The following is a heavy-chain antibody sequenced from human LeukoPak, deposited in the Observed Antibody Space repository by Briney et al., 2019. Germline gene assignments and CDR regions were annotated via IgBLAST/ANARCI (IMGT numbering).Heavy chain of an antibody. CDR3: ARVRYGSGSLYYYYYYMDV. V-gene: IGHV4-38-2*02. CDR1: GYSISSSYY. Sequence: SETLSLTCTVSGYSISSSYYWGWIRPPPGKGLEWIGSIYHSGNTYYNPSLKSRVTISVDTSKNQFSLKLSSVTAADTAVYYCARVRYGSGSLYYYYYYMDVWGKGTTVTISS. D-gene: IGHD3-10*01. J-gene: IGHJ6*03. CDR2: IYHSGNT.